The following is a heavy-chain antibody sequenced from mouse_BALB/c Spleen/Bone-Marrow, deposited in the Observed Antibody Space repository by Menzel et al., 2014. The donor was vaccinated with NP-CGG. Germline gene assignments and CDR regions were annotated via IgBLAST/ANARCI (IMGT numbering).Heavy chain of an antibody. V-gene: IGHV4-1*02. CDR3: ARIDRGDY. CDR2: INPDSRTI. J-gene: IGHJ4*01. Sequence: EVQGVESGGGLVQPGGSLKLSCEASGFDFSRYWVSWVRQAPGKGLEWIGEINPDSRTINYTPSLKDKFIISRDNTKNTLYLQMSKVRSEDTALYYCARIDRGDYWGQGTSVTVYS. CDR1: GFDFSRYW. D-gene: IGHD3-1*01.